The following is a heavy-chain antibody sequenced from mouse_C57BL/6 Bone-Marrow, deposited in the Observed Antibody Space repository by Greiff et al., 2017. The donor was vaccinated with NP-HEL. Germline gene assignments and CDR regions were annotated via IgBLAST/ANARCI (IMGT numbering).Heavy chain of an antibody. J-gene: IGHJ2*01. V-gene: IGHV1-82*01. CDR2: IYPGDGDT. Sequence: QVQLQQSGPELVKPGASVKISCKASGYAFSSSWMNWVKQRPGKGLEWIGRIYPGDGDTNYNGKFKGKATLTADKSSSTAYMQLSSLTSEDSAVYFCARSRGLDYWGRGTTLTVSS. CDR3: ARSRGLDY. CDR1: GYAFSSSW.